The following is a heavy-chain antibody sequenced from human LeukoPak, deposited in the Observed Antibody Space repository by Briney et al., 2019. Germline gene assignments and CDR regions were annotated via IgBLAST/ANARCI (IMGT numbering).Heavy chain of an antibody. J-gene: IGHJ4*02. CDR3: ARDHRYSGSYPGVFDY. CDR1: GFTFSSYW. V-gene: IGHV3-7*01. D-gene: IGHD1-26*01. Sequence: GGSLRLSCAASGFTFSSYWMSWVRQAPGRGLEWVANINQDGSEKNYVDSVKGRFTISRDNAKNSLYLQMNSLRAEDRAVYYCARDHRYSGSYPGVFDYWGQGALVTVSS. CDR2: INQDGSEK.